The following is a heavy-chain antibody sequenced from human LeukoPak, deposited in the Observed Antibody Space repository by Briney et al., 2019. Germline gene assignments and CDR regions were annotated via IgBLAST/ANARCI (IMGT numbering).Heavy chain of an antibody. V-gene: IGHV4-30-2*01. Sequence: SETLSLTCAVSGDSAISGDYSWSWLRQPPGKGLEWIGYIYHSGHTYYNPSLKSRVTISVDRSKSQFSLKMNSVTAADTAVYYCARGDCYGYRYWGQGTLVTVSS. CDR3: ARGDCYGYRY. CDR2: IYHSGHT. D-gene: IGHD5-18*01. CDR1: GDSAISGDYS. J-gene: IGHJ4*02.